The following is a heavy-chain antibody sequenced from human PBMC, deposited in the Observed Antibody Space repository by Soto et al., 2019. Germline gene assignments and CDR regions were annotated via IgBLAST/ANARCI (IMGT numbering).Heavy chain of an antibody. Sequence: PSETLSLTCAVYGGSFSGYYWTWVRQSPQRGLEYIGEIFHDGTANYYPSFERRVAMSVDTSRNQFSLKLTSVTAADTAVHFCARLGYDTRLNYPYFDFWGPGTLVNVSS. CDR1: GGSFSGYY. D-gene: IGHD2-2*01. CDR2: IFHDGTA. V-gene: IGHV4-34*10. CDR3: ARLGYDTRLNYPYFDF. J-gene: IGHJ4*02.